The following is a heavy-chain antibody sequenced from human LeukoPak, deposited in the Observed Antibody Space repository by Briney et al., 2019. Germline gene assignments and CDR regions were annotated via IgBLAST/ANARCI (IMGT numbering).Heavy chain of an antibody. V-gene: IGHV1-2*02. Sequence: ASVKVSCMASGYTFTGYYMHWVRQAPGQGLEWMGWINPNSGGTNYAQKFQGRVTMTRDTSISTAYMELSRLRSDDTAVYYCARDCSGGSCYGVLDYWGQGTLVTVSS. CDR1: GYTFTGYY. J-gene: IGHJ4*02. CDR3: ARDCSGGSCYGVLDY. D-gene: IGHD2-15*01. CDR2: INPNSGGT.